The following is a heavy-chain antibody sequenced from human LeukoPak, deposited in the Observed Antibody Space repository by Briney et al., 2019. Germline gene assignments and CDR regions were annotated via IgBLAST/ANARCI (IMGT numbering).Heavy chain of an antibody. CDR3: ARLSTLVAARSHFDY. CDR2: IYYSGST. CDR1: GGSISSNY. Sequence: SETLSLTCTVSGGSISSNYWSWIRQPPGKGLEWIGYIYYSGSTNYNPSLKSRVTISLDTPRNHFSLKLSSVTAADTAMYYCARLSTLVAARSHFDYWGQRTLVTVSS. J-gene: IGHJ4*02. D-gene: IGHD2-15*01. V-gene: IGHV4-59*08.